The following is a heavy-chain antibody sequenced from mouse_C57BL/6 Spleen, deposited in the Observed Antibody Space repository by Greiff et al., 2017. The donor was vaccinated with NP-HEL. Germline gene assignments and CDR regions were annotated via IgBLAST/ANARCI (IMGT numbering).Heavy chain of an antibody. CDR2: IDPSDSET. J-gene: IGHJ4*01. D-gene: IGHD1-1*01. V-gene: IGHV1-52*01. CDR1: GYTFTSYW. CDR3: ARDYGSSDYAMDY. Sequence: SGAELVRPGSSVKLSCKASGYTFTSYWMHWVKQRPIQGLEWIGNIDPSDSETHYNQKFKDKATLTVDKSSSTAYMQLSSLTSEDSAVYYCARDYGSSDYAMDYWGQGTSVTVSS.